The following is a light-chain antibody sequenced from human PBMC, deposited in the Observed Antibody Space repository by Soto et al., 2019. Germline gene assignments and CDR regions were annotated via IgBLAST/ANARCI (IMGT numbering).Light chain of an antibody. V-gene: IGKV3-11*01. CDR3: QQRNNWPPIT. Sequence: EIVLTQSPATLSLSPGERATLSCRASQSVSSYLAWYQQKPGQAPRLLIYDASNRATVVPARFSGSGSGTDFTLTISSLEPEDFALYYCQQRNNWPPITFGQGTRLEIK. CDR1: QSVSSY. CDR2: DAS. J-gene: IGKJ5*01.